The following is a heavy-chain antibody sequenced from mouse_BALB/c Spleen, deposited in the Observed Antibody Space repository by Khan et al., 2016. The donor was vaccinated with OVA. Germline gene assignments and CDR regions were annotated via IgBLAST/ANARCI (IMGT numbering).Heavy chain of an antibody. CDR3: AREGAAYYRKEGGAMEY. V-gene: IGHV9-4*02. CDR1: GYTFTTAG. Sequence: QIQLVQSGPELKKPGETVRISCKASGYTFTTAGIQWVQKMPGKGLKWIGWINTHSGVPKYAEDFKGRFAFSLEISVNTAYLQITTLKNEDTATYFWAREGAAYYRKEGGAMEYWGQGTSVTVSS. CDR2: INTHSGVP. D-gene: IGHD2-12*01. J-gene: IGHJ4*01.